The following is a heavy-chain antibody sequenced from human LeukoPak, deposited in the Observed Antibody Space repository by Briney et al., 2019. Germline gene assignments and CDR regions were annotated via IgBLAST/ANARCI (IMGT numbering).Heavy chain of an antibody. Sequence: SETLSLTCTVSGGSISSGDDSWRWIRQPPGKGLEWIGYIYFSGSTYYNPSLKSRVSISVDTSKNQFSLKLSSVTAADTAVYYCARDSNTSADEAFDIWGQGTMVTVSS. V-gene: IGHV4-30-4*01. CDR2: IYFSGST. J-gene: IGHJ3*02. CDR1: GGSISSGDDS. D-gene: IGHD4-4*01. CDR3: ARDSNTSADEAFDI.